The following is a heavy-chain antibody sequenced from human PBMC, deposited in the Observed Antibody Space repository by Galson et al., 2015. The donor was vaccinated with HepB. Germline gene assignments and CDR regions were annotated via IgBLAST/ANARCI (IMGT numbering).Heavy chain of an antibody. CDR2: ISSSSSYI. CDR1: GFTFSSYS. D-gene: IGHD3-22*01. CDR3: ARVESRYYDSSGYYDYYYYMDV. V-gene: IGHV3-21*01. Sequence: LRLSCAASGFTFSSYSMNWVRQAPGKGLEWVSSISSSSSYIYYADSVKGRFTISRDNAKNSLYLQMNSLRAEDTAVYYCARVESRYYDSSGYYDYYYYMDVWGKGTTVTVSS. J-gene: IGHJ6*03.